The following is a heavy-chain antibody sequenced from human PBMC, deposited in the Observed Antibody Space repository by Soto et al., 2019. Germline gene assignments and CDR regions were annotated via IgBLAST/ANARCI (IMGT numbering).Heavy chain of an antibody. Sequence: GASVKVSCKASGYTFTSYYMHWVRQAPGQGLEWMGIINPSGGSTSYAQKFQGRVTMTRDTSTSTVYMELSSLRSEDTAVYYCARSARQGLREEGSVDYWGQGTLVTVSS. D-gene: IGHD4-17*01. J-gene: IGHJ4*02. CDR1: GYTFTSYY. CDR2: INPSGGST. CDR3: ARSARQGLREEGSVDY. V-gene: IGHV1-46*01.